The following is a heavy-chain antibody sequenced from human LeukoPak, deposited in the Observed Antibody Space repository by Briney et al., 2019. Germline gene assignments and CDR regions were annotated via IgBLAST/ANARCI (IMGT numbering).Heavy chain of an antibody. CDR3: ARELNGSGSYYY. Sequence: SETLSLTCTVSGGSISSYYWSWIRQPPGKALEWIGYIYYSGSTNYNPSLKSRVTISVDTSKNQFSLKLSSVTAADTAVYYCARELNGSGSYYYWGQGTLVTVSS. D-gene: IGHD3-10*01. CDR2: IYYSGST. CDR1: GGSISSYY. V-gene: IGHV4-59*12. J-gene: IGHJ4*02.